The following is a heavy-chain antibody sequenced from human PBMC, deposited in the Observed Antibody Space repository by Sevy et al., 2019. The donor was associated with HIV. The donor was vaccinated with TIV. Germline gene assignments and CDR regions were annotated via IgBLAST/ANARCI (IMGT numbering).Heavy chain of an antibody. Sequence: GGSLRLSCATSGITFSSYRMSWVRQAPGKGLEWVANIDRDGSVKYYVDSVKGRFTISRDNAKNSLYLQMNSLRAEDTAVYYCARDVYDCGGHDYWGQGTLVTVSS. D-gene: IGHD2-21*02. V-gene: IGHV3-7*01. CDR2: IDRDGSVK. CDR1: GITFSSYR. CDR3: ARDVYDCGGHDY. J-gene: IGHJ4*02.